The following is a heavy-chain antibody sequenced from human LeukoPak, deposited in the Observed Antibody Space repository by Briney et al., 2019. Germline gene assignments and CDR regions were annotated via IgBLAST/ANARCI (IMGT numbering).Heavy chain of an antibody. CDR2: ISWNSGSI. D-gene: IGHD1-26*01. CDR3: AKDSYSGSDNWFDP. V-gene: IGHV3-9*01. CDR1: GFTFDDYG. J-gene: IGHJ5*02. Sequence: PGGSLRLSCAASGFTFDDYGMHWVRQAPGKGLEWVSGISWNSGSIGYADSVRGRFTISRDNAKNSLYLQMNSLRAEGTALYYCAKDSYSGSDNWFDPWGQGTLVTVSS.